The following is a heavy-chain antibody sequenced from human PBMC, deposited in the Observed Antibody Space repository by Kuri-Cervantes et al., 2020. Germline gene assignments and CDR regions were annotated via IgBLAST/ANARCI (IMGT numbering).Heavy chain of an antibody. CDR3: ARDGSGSYF. J-gene: IGHJ4*02. V-gene: IGHV3-9*01. D-gene: IGHD3-10*01. Sequence: SLKISCAASGFTFDGYAMHWVRQAPGKGLEWVSDISWNSGGIGYEDSVKGRFTISRDNAKNSLYLQMNSLRAEDTAVYYCARDGSGSYFWGQGTLVTSPQ. CDR2: ISWNSGGI. CDR1: GFTFDGYA.